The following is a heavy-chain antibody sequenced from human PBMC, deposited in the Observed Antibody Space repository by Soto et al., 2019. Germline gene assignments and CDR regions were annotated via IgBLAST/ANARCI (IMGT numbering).Heavy chain of an antibody. Sequence: QVQLVQSGAEVKKPGASVKVSCKASGYTFTSYGISWVRQAPGQGLEWMGWISAYNGNTNYAQKLQGRVTMTTDTSTSRAYMEMRSLRSDDTAVYYCASTKVGYYYYYGMDVWGQGTTVTVSS. CDR2: ISAYNGNT. J-gene: IGHJ6*02. CDR3: ASTKVGYYYYYGMDV. V-gene: IGHV1-18*01. CDR1: GYTFTSYG. D-gene: IGHD1-26*01.